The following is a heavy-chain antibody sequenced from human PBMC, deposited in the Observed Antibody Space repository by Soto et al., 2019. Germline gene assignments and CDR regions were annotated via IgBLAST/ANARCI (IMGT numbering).Heavy chain of an antibody. CDR1: GFTFSSYA. J-gene: IGHJ6*02. D-gene: IGHD2-2*01. CDR2: ISYDGSNK. CDR3: ARVGVLVPAAWGYYGMDV. V-gene: IGHV3-30-3*01. Sequence: QVQLVESGGGVVQPGRSLRLSCAASGFTFSSYAMHWVRQAPGKGLEWVAVISYDGSNKYYADSVKGRFTISRDNSKNTLYLQMNCLRAEDTAVYYCARVGVLVPAAWGYYGMDVWGQGTTVTVSS.